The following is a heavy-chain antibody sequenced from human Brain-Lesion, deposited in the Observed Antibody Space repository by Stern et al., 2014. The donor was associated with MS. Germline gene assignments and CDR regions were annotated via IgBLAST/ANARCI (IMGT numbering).Heavy chain of an antibody. CDR3: AGEEDIRYCSGGSCTGNWFDP. CDR1: GGSVSSTSYA. CDR2: LYYSGHT. Sequence: QLQLQESGPGLVKPSETLSLTCTVAGGSVSSTSYAWAWIRQPPGKGLEWIGTLYYSGHTYYSPSLKSRITLSLDTSKNQFSLPLRSGTAADTAVYYCAGEEDIRYCSGGSCTGNWFDPWGQGTLVTVSS. J-gene: IGHJ5*02. V-gene: IGHV4-39*01. D-gene: IGHD2-15*01.